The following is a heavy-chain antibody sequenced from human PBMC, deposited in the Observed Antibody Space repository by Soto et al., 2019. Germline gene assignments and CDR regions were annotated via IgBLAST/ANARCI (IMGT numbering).Heavy chain of an antibody. D-gene: IGHD1-26*01. CDR1: GFTFSSYG. Sequence: QVQLVESGGGVVQPGKSLSLSCVASGFTFSSYGMHWVRQAPGKGLEWVALISYDGSQKYYGVSVKGRFTISRDNSKNALYLEMNSLGGDDTAVYYCAKEMSGSYYSAYYFDSWGQGTLVTGSS. V-gene: IGHV3-30*18. CDR3: AKEMSGSYYSAYYFDS. CDR2: ISYDGSQK. J-gene: IGHJ4*02.